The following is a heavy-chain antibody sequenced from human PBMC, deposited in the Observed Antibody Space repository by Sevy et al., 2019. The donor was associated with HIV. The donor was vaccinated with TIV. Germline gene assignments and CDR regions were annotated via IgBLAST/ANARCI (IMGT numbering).Heavy chain of an antibody. CDR3: TTDSKKRGLTVLLDY. CDR2: IKSKTDGGTT. J-gene: IGHJ4*02. CDR1: GFTFSNAW. Sequence: GGSQRLSCAASGFTFSNAWMSWVRQAPGKGLEWVGRIKSKTDGGTTDYAAPVKGRFTISRDDSKNTLYLQMNSLKTEDTAIYYCTTDSKKRGLTVLLDYWGQGTLVTVSS. V-gene: IGHV3-15*01. D-gene: IGHD3-10*01.